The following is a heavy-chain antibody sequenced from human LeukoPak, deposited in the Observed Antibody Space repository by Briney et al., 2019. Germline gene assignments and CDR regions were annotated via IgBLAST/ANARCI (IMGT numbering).Heavy chain of an antibody. D-gene: IGHD3-10*01. CDR3: ARTYGSGSYGDY. J-gene: IGHJ4*02. CDR1: GFTFSNYG. V-gene: IGHV3-30*02. Sequence: GGSLRLSCAASGFTFSNYGMHWVRQAPGKGLEWVTFIRYDGSNTYYADSVKGRFTIPRDNSKNTLYLQMNSLRAEDTAVYYCARTYGSGSYGDYWGQGTLVTVSS. CDR2: IRYDGSNT.